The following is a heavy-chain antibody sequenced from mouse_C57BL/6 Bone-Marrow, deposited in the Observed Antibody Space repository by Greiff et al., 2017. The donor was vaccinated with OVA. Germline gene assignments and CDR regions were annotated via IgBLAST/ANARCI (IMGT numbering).Heavy chain of an antibody. CDR2: ILPGSGST. D-gene: IGHD2-1*01. V-gene: IGHV1-9*01. CDR3: ARGRGNYVGVGWYFDV. CDR1: GYTFTGYW. J-gene: IGHJ1*03. Sequence: QVQLQQSGAELMKPGASVKLSCKATGYTFTGYWIEWVKQRPGHGLEWIGEILPGSGSTNYNEKFKGKATFTADTSSNTAYMQLSSLTTEDSAIYYCARGRGNYVGVGWYFDVWGTGTTVTVSS.